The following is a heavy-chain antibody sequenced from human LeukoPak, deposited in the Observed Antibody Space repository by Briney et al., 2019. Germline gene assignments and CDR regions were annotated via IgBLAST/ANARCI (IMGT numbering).Heavy chain of an antibody. CDR2: ISGSGSST. V-gene: IGHV3-23*01. Sequence: GGSLRLSCAASGFTFSSYTINWVRQAPGKGLEWVSGISGSGSSTFYADSVKGRLTISRDNSKNTVYLQMNSLRAEDTAVYYCAKLSSYSSGWGWGQGTLVTVSS. CDR1: GFTFSSYT. CDR3: AKLSSYSSGWG. D-gene: IGHD6-19*01. J-gene: IGHJ4*02.